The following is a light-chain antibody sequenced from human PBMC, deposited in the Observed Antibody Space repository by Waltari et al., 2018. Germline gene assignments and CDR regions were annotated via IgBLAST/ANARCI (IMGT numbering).Light chain of an antibody. CDR1: SSDVGNYDL. CDR3: CSYAGSGTLV. J-gene: IGLJ2*01. V-gene: IGLV2-23*02. Sequence: QSALTQPASVSGSPGQSITISCTGTSSDVGNYDLVSRYQQHPGKAPKLMIYEVTKRPSWVSNRFSGSKSGNTASLTVSGLQAEDEADYYCCSYAGSGTLVFGGGTKLTVL. CDR2: EVT.